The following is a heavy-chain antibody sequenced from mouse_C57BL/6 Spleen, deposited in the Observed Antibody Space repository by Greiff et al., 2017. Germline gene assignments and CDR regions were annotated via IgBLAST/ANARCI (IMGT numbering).Heavy chain of an antibody. Sequence: VQLQQPGAELVRPGSSVKLSCKASGYTFTSYWMHWVKQRPIQGLEWIGNIDPSDSETHYNQKFKDKATLTVDKSSSTAYMQLSSLTSEDSEVYYCARGEVVADYYAMDYWGQGTSVTVSS. CDR3: ARGEVVADYYAMDY. CDR2: IDPSDSET. D-gene: IGHD1-1*01. J-gene: IGHJ4*01. CDR1: GYTFTSYW. V-gene: IGHV1-52*01.